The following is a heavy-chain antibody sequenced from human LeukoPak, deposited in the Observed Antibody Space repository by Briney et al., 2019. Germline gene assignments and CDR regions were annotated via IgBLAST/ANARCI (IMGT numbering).Heavy chain of an antibody. CDR1: GFTFRDYY. J-gene: IGHJ4*02. D-gene: IGHD3/OR15-3a*01. CDR2: ISSSGSTI. Sequence: PGGSLRPSCAASGFTFRDYYMTWIRQAPGKGLEWVSYISSSGSTIYYADSVKGRFTISRDNAKNSLYLQMNSLRAEDTAVYYCARYHWTGGDYFDYWAQGTLVSVSS. CDR3: ARYHWTGGDYFDY. V-gene: IGHV3-11*01.